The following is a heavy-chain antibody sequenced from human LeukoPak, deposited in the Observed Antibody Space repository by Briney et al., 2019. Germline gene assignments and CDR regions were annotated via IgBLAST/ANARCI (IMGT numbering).Heavy chain of an antibody. D-gene: IGHD2-15*01. CDR1: GGSFSGYY. CDR3: ARGSPSRYCSGGSCYSYAFDI. J-gene: IGHJ3*02. CDR2: INHSGST. Sequence: SETLSLTCAVYGGSFSGYYWSWIRQPPGKGLEWIGEINHSGSTNYNPSLKSRVTISVDTSKNQFSLKLSSVTAADTAVYYCARGSPSRYCSGGSCYSYAFDIWGQGQWSPSLQ. V-gene: IGHV4-34*01.